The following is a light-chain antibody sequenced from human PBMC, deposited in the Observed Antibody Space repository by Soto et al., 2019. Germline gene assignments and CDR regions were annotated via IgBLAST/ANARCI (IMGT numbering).Light chain of an antibody. V-gene: IGKV3D-15*01. CDR1: QSVVSY. CDR3: QHYNTWPWT. CDR2: DAS. J-gene: IGKJ1*01. Sequence: EIVLTQSPATLSLSPGEGATLSCRASQSVVSYLAWYQQRPGQAPRLLIYDASNRATGIPARFSGSGSGTEFTLTISSLQSEDFAVYYCQHYNTWPWTFGQGTKVDIK.